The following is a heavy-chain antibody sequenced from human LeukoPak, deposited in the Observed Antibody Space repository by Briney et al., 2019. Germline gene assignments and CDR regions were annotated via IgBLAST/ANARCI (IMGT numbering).Heavy chain of an antibody. Sequence: SETLSLTCTVSGGSISSNYWSWIRQPPGHGLEWMGYIYYSVSATYNPSLKSRVTISLDTSKNQFSLNLRSVTAADTAVYYCERDTSEWIGDAFDIWGQGTMVTVSS. D-gene: IGHD5-12*01. CDR2: IYYSVSA. V-gene: IGHV4-59*01. CDR3: ERDTSEWIGDAFDI. J-gene: IGHJ3*02. CDR1: GGSISSNY.